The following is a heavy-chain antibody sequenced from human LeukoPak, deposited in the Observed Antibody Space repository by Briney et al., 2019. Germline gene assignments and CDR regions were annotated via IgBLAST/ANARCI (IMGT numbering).Heavy chain of an antibody. Sequence: GGSLRLSCAASGFTFSSYAMSWVRQAPGKGLEWVSTISATGGSIYYADSVKGRFTISRDNSKNTLYLQMNSLRAEDTAVYYCAKDQWGSNYYDYWGQGTLVTVSS. V-gene: IGHV3-23*01. CDR3: AKDQWGSNYYDY. J-gene: IGHJ4*02. CDR1: GFTFSSYA. CDR2: ISATGGSI. D-gene: IGHD2-8*01.